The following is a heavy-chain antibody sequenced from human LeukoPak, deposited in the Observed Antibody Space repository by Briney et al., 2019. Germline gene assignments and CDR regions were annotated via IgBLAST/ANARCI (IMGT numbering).Heavy chain of an antibody. CDR3: ASPSEDSSAWESFDY. D-gene: IGHD6-19*01. J-gene: IGHJ4*02. V-gene: IGHV4-59*01. Sequence: PSETLSLTCTVSGGSISSYYWSWIRQPPGKGLEWIGYIYYSGSTNYNPSLKSRVTISVDTSKSQFSLKLSSVTAADTAVYYCASPSEDSSAWESFDYWGQGTLVTVSS. CDR2: IYYSGST. CDR1: GGSISSYY.